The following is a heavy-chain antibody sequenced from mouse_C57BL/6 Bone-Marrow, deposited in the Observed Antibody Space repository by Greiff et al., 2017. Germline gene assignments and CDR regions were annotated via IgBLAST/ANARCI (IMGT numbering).Heavy chain of an antibody. CDR2: INPGSGGT. V-gene: IGHV1-54*01. CDR3: ARRGSDYEADYAMDY. J-gene: IGHJ4*01. Sequence: VQLQQSGAELVRPGTSVKVSCKASGYAFTNYLIEWVKQRPGQGLEWIGVINPGSGGTNYNEKFKGKATLTADKSSSTAYMQLSSLTSEDSAVYFCARRGSDYEADYAMDYWGQGTSVTVSS. D-gene: IGHD2-4*01. CDR1: GYAFTNYL.